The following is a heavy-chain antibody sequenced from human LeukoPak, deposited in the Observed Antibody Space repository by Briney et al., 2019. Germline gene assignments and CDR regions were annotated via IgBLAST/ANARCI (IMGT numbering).Heavy chain of an antibody. J-gene: IGHJ5*02. V-gene: IGHV3-30*18. CDR3: AKDYVSYCSSTSCYNWFDP. D-gene: IGHD2-2*01. CDR2: ISYDGSNK. Sequence: GGSLRLSCAASGFTFSSYGMHWVRQAPGKGLKWVAVISYDGSNKYYADSVKGRFTIPRDNSKNTLYLQMNSLRAEDTAVYYCAKDYVSYCSSTSCYNWFDPWGQGTLVTVSS. CDR1: GFTFSSYG.